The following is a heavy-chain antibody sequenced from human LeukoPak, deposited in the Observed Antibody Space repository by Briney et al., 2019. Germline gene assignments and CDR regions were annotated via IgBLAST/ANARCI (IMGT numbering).Heavy chain of an antibody. CDR1: GGTFSSYA. CDR2: INPNSGVT. CDR3: GRDLGGSSGSPFDY. J-gene: IGHJ4*02. D-gene: IGHD6-19*01. V-gene: IGHV1-2*02. Sequence: ASVKVSCKASGGTFSSYAISWVRQAPGQGLEWMGWINPNSGVTNYAQNFQGRVTMTRDTSISAAHMELSKLSSDDTAVYYCGRDLGGSSGSPFDYWGQGTLVTVSS.